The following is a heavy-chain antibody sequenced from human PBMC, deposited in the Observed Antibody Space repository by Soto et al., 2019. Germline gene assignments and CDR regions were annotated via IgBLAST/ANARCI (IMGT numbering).Heavy chain of an antibody. Sequence: PSETLSLTCTVSGGSISSSSYYWGWIRQPPGKGLEWIGSIYYSGSTYYNPSLKSRVTISVDTSKNKFSLKLSSVTAADTAVYYFARGVHTYYYDSSGYPNSQYWFDPWGQGTLVTVSS. D-gene: IGHD3-22*01. CDR1: GGSISSSSYY. CDR2: IYYSGST. J-gene: IGHJ5*02. CDR3: ARGVHTYYYDSSGYPNSQYWFDP. V-gene: IGHV4-39*07.